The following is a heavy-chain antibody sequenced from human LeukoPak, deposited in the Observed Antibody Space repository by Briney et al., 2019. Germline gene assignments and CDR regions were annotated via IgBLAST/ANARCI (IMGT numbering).Heavy chain of an antibody. CDR2: IRNDRIT. Sequence: GESLRLSCVLSGLTFGDAWMSWVRQAPGKGLEWVGRIRNDRITDYAAPVQGRFSISRDNSKNTFYLQMNSLRTEDTGMCFCTWMATIFTVDYWGQGTLVTVSS. D-gene: IGHD5-12*01. J-gene: IGHJ4*02. CDR1: GLTFGDAW. CDR3: TWMATIFTVDY. V-gene: IGHV3-15*01.